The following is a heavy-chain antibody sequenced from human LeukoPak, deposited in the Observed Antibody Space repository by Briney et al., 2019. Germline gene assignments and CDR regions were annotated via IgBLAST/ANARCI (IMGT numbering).Heavy chain of an antibody. CDR3: AKDAGGFGGQFDY. D-gene: IGHD3-10*01. Sequence: GGSLRLSCAASGVTFSSYTMSCGREAPGKGLEWGSDISGSDYSTYYADSVKGRFTLSRDNSKTTLYLQMNSLRAEDTALYYCAKDAGGFGGQFDYWGQGTLVTVSS. CDR1: GVTFSSYT. J-gene: IGHJ4*02. CDR2: ISGSDYST. V-gene: IGHV3-23*01.